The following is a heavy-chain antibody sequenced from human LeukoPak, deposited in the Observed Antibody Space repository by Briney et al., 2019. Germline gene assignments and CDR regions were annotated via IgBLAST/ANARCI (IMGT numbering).Heavy chain of an antibody. CDR1: GFTLSHYW. CDR3: ARELVLADFDY. J-gene: IGHJ4*02. Sequence: GGSLRLSCAASGFTLSHYWTSWVRQAPGKGLEWVANIKQDGSEKYYVDSVKGRFTISRDNAKNSLYLQMNSLRAEDTAVYYCARELVLADFDYWGQGTLVTISS. V-gene: IGHV3-7*04. CDR2: IKQDGSEK.